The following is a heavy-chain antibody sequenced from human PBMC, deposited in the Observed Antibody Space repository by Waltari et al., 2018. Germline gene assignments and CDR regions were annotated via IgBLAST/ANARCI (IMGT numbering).Heavy chain of an antibody. CDR2: ISDIPRKI. V-gene: IGHV3-30*04. CDR1: EFTFSSYA. J-gene: IGHJ6*02. CDR3: ARDYCDRTNCHGMDV. Sequence: QVQLVESGGGVVQPGRSPRLSCEASEFTFSSYAMHWVRQAPGKGLGWVGVISDIPRKIYNIDSVKGRFTIARDNSKKTLYLQMNSLRAEHTAVYYCARDYCDRTNCHGMDVWGQGTTVTVSS. D-gene: IGHD3-22*01.